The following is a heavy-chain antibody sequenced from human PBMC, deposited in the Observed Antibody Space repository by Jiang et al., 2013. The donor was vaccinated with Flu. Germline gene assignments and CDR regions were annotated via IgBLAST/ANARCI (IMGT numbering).Heavy chain of an antibody. CDR2: IYWDDDK. CDR1: GFSLSTSGVG. J-gene: IGHJ3*02. V-gene: IGHV2-5*02. Sequence: KPTQTLTLTCTFSGFSLSTSGVGVGWIRQPPGKALEWLALIYWDDDKRYSPSLKSRLTITKDTSKNQVVLTMTNMDPVDTATYYCAHSQGITIFGVPTIDFDIWGQGQWSPSLQ. D-gene: IGHD3-3*01. CDR3: AHSQGITIFGVPTIDFDI.